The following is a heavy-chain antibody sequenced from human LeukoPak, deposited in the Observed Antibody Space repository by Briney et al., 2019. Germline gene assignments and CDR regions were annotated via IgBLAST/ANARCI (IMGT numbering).Heavy chain of an antibody. CDR2: IYYSGST. CDR3: ARDSSGPRGGSWFDP. CDR1: GGSISSYY. Sequence: SETLSLTCTVSGGSISSYYWSWIRQPPGKGLEWVGYIYYSGSTNYNPSLKSRVTISVDTSKNQFSLKLSSVTAADTAVYYCARDSSGPRGGSWFDPWGQGTLVTVSS. V-gene: IGHV4-59*01. D-gene: IGHD3-22*01. J-gene: IGHJ5*02.